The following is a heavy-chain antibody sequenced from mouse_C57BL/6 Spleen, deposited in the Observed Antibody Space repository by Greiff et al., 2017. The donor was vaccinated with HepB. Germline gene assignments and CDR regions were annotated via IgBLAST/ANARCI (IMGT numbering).Heavy chain of an antibody. CDR3: ARYPRRGYAMDY. Sequence: EVKLVESGGGLVQPGGSLSLSCAASGFTFTDYYMSWVRQPPGKALEWLGFIRNKANGYTTEYSASVKGRFTISRDNSQSILYLQMNALRAEDSSTYYCARYPRRGYAMDYWGQGTSVTVSS. CDR1: GFTFTDYY. CDR2: IRNKANGYTT. V-gene: IGHV7-3*01. J-gene: IGHJ4*01.